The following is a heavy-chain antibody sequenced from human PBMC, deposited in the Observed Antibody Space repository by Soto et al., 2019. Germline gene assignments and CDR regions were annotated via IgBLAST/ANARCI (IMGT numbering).Heavy chain of an antibody. J-gene: IGHJ6*02. Sequence: SQTLSLTWAISGDSVSSNSAAWNWIRRSPSRGLEWLGRTYYRSKWYNDYAVSVKSRITINPDTSKNQFSLQLNSVTPEDTAVYYCARERIAAAGIRYYYYGMDVWGQGTTVTVSS. CDR1: GDSVSSNSAA. D-gene: IGHD6-13*01. CDR2: TYYRSKWYN. V-gene: IGHV6-1*01. CDR3: ARERIAAAGIRYYYYGMDV.